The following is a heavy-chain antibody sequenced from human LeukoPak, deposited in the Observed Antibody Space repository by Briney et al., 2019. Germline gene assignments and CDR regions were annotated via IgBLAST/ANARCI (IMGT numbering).Heavy chain of an antibody. J-gene: IGHJ4*02. CDR1: GFTFSSHA. CDR3: ARAYTAMVLYYFDY. V-gene: IGHV3-30*04. CDR2: ISYDGSNK. D-gene: IGHD5-18*01. Sequence: GGSLRLSCAASGFTFSSHAMLWHRQAPGKGRVWVAVISYDGSNKYNADPVKGRFTISRDNSKNTLYLKMNSLRAEDTAVYYCARAYTAMVLYYFDYWGQGTLVTVSS.